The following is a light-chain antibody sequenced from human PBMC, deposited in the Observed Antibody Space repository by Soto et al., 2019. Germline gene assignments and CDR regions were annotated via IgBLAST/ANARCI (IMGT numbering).Light chain of an antibody. Sequence: EIVLTQSPSILSASVGGRVTLTCRASQSISNSLAWYQQRPGKAPKLLIYAASTLETGVPSRFSGSGSGTEFTLTISSLEPEDFATYHCQQLTSYPRSTFGQGTRLEI. CDR2: AAS. V-gene: IGKV1-9*01. CDR1: QSISNS. J-gene: IGKJ5*01. CDR3: QQLTSYPRST.